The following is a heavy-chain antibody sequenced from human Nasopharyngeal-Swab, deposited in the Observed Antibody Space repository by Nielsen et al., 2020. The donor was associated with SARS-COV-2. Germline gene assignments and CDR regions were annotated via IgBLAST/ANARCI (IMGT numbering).Heavy chain of an antibody. D-gene: IGHD3-22*01. Sequence: WIRQPPGKGLEWVSTISISGNPTYYAGSVKGRFTISRDNSKNTLYLQMNSLRAEDTAVYYCAKDSIRYYYDASGAFDIWGQGTMVTVSS. J-gene: IGHJ3*02. CDR2: ISISGNPT. CDR3: AKDSIRYYYDASGAFDI. V-gene: IGHV3-23*01.